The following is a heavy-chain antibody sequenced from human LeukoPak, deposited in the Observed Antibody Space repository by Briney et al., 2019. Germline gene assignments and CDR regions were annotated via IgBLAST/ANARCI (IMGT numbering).Heavy chain of an antibody. D-gene: IGHD2-15*01. Sequence: PGGSLRLSCAASGFTFSSYWMHWVRHTPGKGLVWVSRINSDGSSTSYADSVKGRFTISRDNAKNTLYLQMSSLRAEDTAVYYCGRVFGVVARAFDLWGQGTLVTVSS. J-gene: IGHJ3*01. CDR2: INSDGSST. CDR3: GRVFGVVARAFDL. CDR1: GFTFSSYW. V-gene: IGHV3-74*01.